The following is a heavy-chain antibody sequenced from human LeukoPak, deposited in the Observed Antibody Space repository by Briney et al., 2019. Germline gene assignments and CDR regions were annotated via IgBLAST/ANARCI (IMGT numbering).Heavy chain of an antibody. CDR1: GYTFTSYG. CDR2: ISAYNSNT. CDR3: SRGRMFYYDSSGYSPAFDY. Sequence: ASVKLSFKASGYTFTSYGNSWVRQPHAPGHEWMGLISAYNSNTTYAQTLHNRVIITTETSTNKPYMELRSLRSDDAAVYYCSRGRMFYYDSSGYSPAFDYWGQGTLVTVSS. J-gene: IGHJ4*02. V-gene: IGHV1-18*01. D-gene: IGHD3-22*01.